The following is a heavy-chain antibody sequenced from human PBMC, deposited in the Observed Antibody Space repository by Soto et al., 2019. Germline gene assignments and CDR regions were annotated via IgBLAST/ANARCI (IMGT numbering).Heavy chain of an antibody. D-gene: IGHD5-18*01. V-gene: IGHV1-18*01. J-gene: IGHJ6*02. Sequence: ASVKVSCKASGYTFISYGISWVRQAPGQGLEWMGWINAYNGNTNYGQMLQGRVTMTSDTSTSTAYLELRSLRSDDTAVYYCARVYSSPTYYYYYGMDVWGQGTTVTVSS. CDR2: INAYNGNT. CDR3: ARVYSSPTYYYYYGMDV. CDR1: GYTFISYG.